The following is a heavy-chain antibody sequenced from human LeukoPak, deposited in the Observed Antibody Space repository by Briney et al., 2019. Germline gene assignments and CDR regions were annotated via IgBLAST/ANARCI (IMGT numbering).Heavy chain of an antibody. Sequence: GRSLRLSCAASGFIFSSYAMHWVRQAPGKGLEWVAVVSFDGSNKQYAESVKGRFTISRDNSKNTLHLQMNSLRAEDTAVYFCARDRCSGGSCYSFVFDIWGQGTMVPVSS. CDR1: GFIFSSYA. D-gene: IGHD2-15*01. V-gene: IGHV3-30*04. CDR3: ARDRCSGGSCYSFVFDI. CDR2: VSFDGSNK. J-gene: IGHJ3*02.